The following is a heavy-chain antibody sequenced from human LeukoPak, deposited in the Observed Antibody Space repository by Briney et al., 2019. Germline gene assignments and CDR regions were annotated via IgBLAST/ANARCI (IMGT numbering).Heavy chain of an antibody. Sequence: GGSLRLSCAASGFTFSSYSMNWVRQAPGKGLEWVSSISSSSSYIYYADSVKGRFTISRDNAKNSLYLQMNSLRAEDTAVYYCARENGYCSSTSCYGVGDFDYWGQGTLVTVSS. CDR2: ISSSSSYI. D-gene: IGHD2-2*01. CDR3: ARENGYCSSTSCYGVGDFDY. CDR1: GFTFSSYS. V-gene: IGHV3-21*01. J-gene: IGHJ4*02.